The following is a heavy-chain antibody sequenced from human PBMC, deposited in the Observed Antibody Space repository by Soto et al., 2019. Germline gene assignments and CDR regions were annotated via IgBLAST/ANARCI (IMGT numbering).Heavy chain of an antibody. J-gene: IGHJ4*02. CDR1: GESISSGGYY. D-gene: IGHD6-6*01. V-gene: IGHV4-31*03. Sequence: SETLSLTCSVSGESISSGGYYWSWIRHLPGKGLEWIGYIYDTKSAYYNPSLKSSVSISMDTSENHFAMRQTSMTAADSAVYYCARASSSSSAADYWGQGLQVTVSS. CDR2: IYDTKSA. CDR3: ARASSSSSAADY.